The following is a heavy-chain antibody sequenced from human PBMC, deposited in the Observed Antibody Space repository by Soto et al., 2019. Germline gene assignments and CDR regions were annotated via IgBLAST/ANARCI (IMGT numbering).Heavy chain of an antibody. V-gene: IGHV3-30*18. D-gene: IGHD6-19*01. J-gene: IGHJ6*02. CDR1: GFTFSSYG. Sequence: VGSLRLSCAASGFTFSSYGMHWVRQAPGKGLEWVAVISYDGSNKYYADSVKGRFTISRDNSKNTLYLQMNSLRAEDTAVYYCAKDFGAQSDEGDSSGWYSVRSYYYYGMDVWGQGTTVTVSS. CDR2: ISYDGSNK. CDR3: AKDFGAQSDEGDSSGWYSVRSYYYYGMDV.